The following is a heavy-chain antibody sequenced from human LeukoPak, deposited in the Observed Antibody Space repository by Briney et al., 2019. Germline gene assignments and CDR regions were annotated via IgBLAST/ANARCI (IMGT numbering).Heavy chain of an antibody. CDR3: ARDQADSYLDPYDCVWGSYRPYFDY. CDR1: GYTFSSYS. J-gene: IGHJ4*02. V-gene: IGHV3-21*01. D-gene: IGHD3-16*02. CDR2: ISSSSSYI. Sequence: GGSLRLSCAASGYTFSSYSMNWVRQAPGRGLEWVTSISSSSSYIYYADSVKGRFTISRDNAKNSLYLQMNSLRAEDTAVYYCARDQADSYLDPYDCVWGSYRPYFDYWGQGTLVTVSS.